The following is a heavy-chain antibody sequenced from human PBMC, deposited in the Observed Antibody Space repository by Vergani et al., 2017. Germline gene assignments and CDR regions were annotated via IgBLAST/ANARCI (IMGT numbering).Heavy chain of an antibody. CDR1: GFTFSNSA. V-gene: IGHV3-23*01. J-gene: IGHJ4*02. CDR2: IDGDGHLT. Sequence: GGSLRLSCAASGFTFSNSAVSWVRQAPGRGLAWVSSIDGDGHLTAYADSVKGRFTISRDISKNTVYLQMDSLDSEDTAVYYCVKDDPSLHLWGQGTQVTVSS. CDR3: VKDDPSLHL.